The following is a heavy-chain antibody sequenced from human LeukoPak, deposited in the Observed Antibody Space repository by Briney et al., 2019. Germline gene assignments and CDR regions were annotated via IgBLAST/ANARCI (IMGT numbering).Heavy chain of an antibody. J-gene: IGHJ6*02. D-gene: IGHD3-22*01. CDR1: GFTFSSYS. V-gene: IGHV3-21*01. CDR2: ISSSSSYI. Sequence: GGSLRLSCAASGFTFSSYSMNWVRQAPGKGLEWVSSISSSSSYIYYADSVKGRFTISRDNAKNSLYLQMNSLRAEDTAVYYCARDGYYYDSSGYYSINGMDVWGLGTTVTVSS. CDR3: ARDGYYYDSSGYYSINGMDV.